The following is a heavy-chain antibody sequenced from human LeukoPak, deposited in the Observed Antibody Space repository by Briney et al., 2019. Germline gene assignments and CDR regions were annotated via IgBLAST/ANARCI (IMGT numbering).Heavy chain of an antibody. Sequence: GGSLRLSCPASGFTFSRYSMTWVRQAPGRGLVWVSRINTDGSSTSYADSVKGRFTISRDNAKNTLYLQMNSLRAEDTAVYYCARGSYSSSSNPFDYWGQGTLVTVSS. CDR3: ARGSYSSSSNPFDY. CDR2: INTDGSST. D-gene: IGHD6-6*01. CDR1: GFTFSRYS. V-gene: IGHV3-74*01. J-gene: IGHJ4*02.